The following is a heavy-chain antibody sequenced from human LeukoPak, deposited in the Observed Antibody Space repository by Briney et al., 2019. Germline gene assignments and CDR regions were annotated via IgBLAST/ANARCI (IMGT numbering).Heavy chain of an antibody. CDR2: ISITGTSM. V-gene: IGHV3-48*03. J-gene: IGHJ4*02. D-gene: IGHD3-10*01. CDR3: LTNEWVGGSLHVY. Sequence: GGSLRLSCAASGYSFNNHDINWVRQAPGKGLEWVSFISITGTSMHYADAVKGRFTISRDTAKNALDLQMNNLRGEDTAIYYCLTNEWVGGSLHVYWCQGILVTVS. CDR1: GYSFNNHD.